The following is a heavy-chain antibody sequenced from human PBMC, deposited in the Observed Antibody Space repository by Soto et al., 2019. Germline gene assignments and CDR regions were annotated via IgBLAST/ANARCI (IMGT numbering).Heavy chain of an antibody. CDR3: AREECGWCDWFDP. V-gene: IGHV4-39*07. CDR1: GGSISSSSYY. Sequence: PSETLSLTCTVSGGSISSSSYYWGWIRQPPGKGLEWIGSIYYSGSTYYNPSLKSRVTISVDTSKNQFSLKLSSVTAADTAVYYCAREECGWCDWFDPWGQGTLVTVSS. D-gene: IGHD2-21*01. CDR2: IYYSGST. J-gene: IGHJ5*02.